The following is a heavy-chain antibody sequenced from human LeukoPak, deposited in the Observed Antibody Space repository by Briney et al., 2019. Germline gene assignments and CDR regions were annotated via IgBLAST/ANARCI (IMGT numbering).Heavy chain of an antibody. Sequence: GGSLRLSRAASGFTFSIYWMTWVRQAPGKGLEWVANIKEDGSVKYYVDSVKGRFTISRDNAKKSLYLQMNNLRGEDTAVYFCARRWKLSLDVWGQGTTVTVSS. CDR3: ARRWKLSLDV. D-gene: IGHD5-24*01. CDR2: IKEDGSVK. CDR1: GFTFSIYW. J-gene: IGHJ6*02. V-gene: IGHV3-7*01.